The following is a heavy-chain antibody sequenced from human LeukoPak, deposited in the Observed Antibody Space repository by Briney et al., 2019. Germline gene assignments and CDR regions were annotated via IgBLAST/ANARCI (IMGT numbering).Heavy chain of an antibody. CDR1: GFTFSSYA. D-gene: IGHD6-6*01. CDR2: ITNTGGST. CDR3: AKSGRSSSSGRYFFDF. Sequence: PGGSLTLSCTASGFTFSSYAMSWVRQAPGKGLEWVSCITNTGGSTYYTESVKGRFTISRDNPKNTLHLQMSSLRADDTAVYYCAKSGRSSSSGRYFFDFWGQGALVTVSS. V-gene: IGHV3-23*01. J-gene: IGHJ4*02.